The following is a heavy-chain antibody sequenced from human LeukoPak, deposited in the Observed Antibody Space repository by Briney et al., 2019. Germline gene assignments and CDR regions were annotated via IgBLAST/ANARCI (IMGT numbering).Heavy chain of an antibody. Sequence: ASVKVSCKASGYTFTGYYMHWVRHAPGQGLEWMGWINPESGGTNYAQQFQGRVTITRDTSISTAYMELTSLRSDDTAVYYCARLPVIVGAWSPIDYWGQGTRVTVSS. J-gene: IGHJ4*02. V-gene: IGHV1-2*02. CDR3: ARLPVIVGAWSPIDY. CDR1: GYTFTGYY. CDR2: INPESGGT. D-gene: IGHD1-26*01.